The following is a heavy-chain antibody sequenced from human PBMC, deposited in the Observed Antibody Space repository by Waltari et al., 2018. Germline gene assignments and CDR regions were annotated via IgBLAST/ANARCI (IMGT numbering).Heavy chain of an antibody. J-gene: IGHJ4*02. D-gene: IGHD3-22*01. CDR3: ARRFYYDSSGYYASGDY. CDR2: IYPGDSDT. Sequence: EVQLVQSGAEVKKPGESLKISCKGSGYSFTSYWIGWVRQMPGKGLEWMGIIYPGDSDTRYSPSFQGQVTISADKSISTAYLQWSSLKASDTAMYYCARRFYYDSSGYYASGDYWGQGTLVTVSS. V-gene: IGHV5-51*01. CDR1: GYSFTSYW.